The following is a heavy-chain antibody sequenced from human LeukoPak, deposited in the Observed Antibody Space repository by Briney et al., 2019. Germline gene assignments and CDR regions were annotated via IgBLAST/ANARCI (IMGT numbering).Heavy chain of an antibody. CDR1: GFTFSSYE. V-gene: IGHV3-48*03. CDR3: ARTVARIGY. CDR2: ISSSGSNI. J-gene: IGHJ4*02. D-gene: IGHD4-23*01. Sequence: GGSLRLSCAASGFTFSSYEMNGVRQAPGKGLEWVSHISSSGSNIYYTDSVKGRFPISSENSKNLLYLQMNSLRAEDTASYYCARTVARIGYWGQGTLVTVSS.